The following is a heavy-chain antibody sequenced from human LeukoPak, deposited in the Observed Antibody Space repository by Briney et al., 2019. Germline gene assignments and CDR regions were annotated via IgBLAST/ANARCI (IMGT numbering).Heavy chain of an antibody. CDR1: GGSFSGYY. D-gene: IGHD3-9*01. CDR3: ARGLVYVLRYFDWYLGHAFDI. CDR2: INHSGST. J-gene: IGHJ3*02. Sequence: PSETLSLTCAVYGGSFSGYYWSWIRQPPGKGLEWIGEINHSGSTSYNPSLKSRVTISVDTSKNQFSLKLSSVTAADTAVYYCARGLVYVLRYFDWYLGHAFDIWGQGTMVTVSS. V-gene: IGHV4-34*01.